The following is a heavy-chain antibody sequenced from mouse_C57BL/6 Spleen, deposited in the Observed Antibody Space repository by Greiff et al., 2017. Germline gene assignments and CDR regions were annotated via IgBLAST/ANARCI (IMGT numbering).Heavy chain of an antibody. CDR1: GYTFTSYW. CDR2: IDPSGSYT. V-gene: IGHV1-69*01. D-gene: IGHD4-1*01. CDR3: ARWETGSFAY. J-gene: IGHJ3*01. Sequence: QVQLQQPGAELVMPGASVKLSCKASGYTFTSYWMHWVKQRPGRGLEWIGEIDPSGSYTNYNQKFKGKSTLTVDKSSSTAYMQLSSLTSEDSAVYYCARWETGSFAYWGQGTLVTVSA.